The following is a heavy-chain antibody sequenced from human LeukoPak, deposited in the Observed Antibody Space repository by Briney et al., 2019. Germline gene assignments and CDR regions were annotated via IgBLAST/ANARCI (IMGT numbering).Heavy chain of an antibody. D-gene: IGHD5-12*01. Sequence: SETLSLTCIVSGGSISNYYWSWIRQPPGKGLEWIGYIYYRGSTNYNPSLKSRVTISVDTSKNQFSLKLSSVTAADTAVYYCARGGTRPDYDYWGQGTLLTVSS. CDR3: ARGGTRPDYDY. CDR1: GGSISNYY. CDR2: IYYRGST. V-gene: IGHV4-59*01. J-gene: IGHJ4*02.